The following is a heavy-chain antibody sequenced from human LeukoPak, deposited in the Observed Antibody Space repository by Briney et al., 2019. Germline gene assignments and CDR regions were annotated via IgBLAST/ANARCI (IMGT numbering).Heavy chain of an antibody. CDR2: FDPEDGET. V-gene: IGHV1-24*01. Sequence: TSVKVSCKVSGYTLTELSMHWVRQAPGKGLEWIGGFDPEDGETIYAQKFQGRVTMTEDTSTDTAYMELSSLRSEDTAVYYCATDSLGIAAAGRAKFDYWGQGTLVTVSS. CDR1: GYTLTELS. D-gene: IGHD6-13*01. J-gene: IGHJ4*02. CDR3: ATDSLGIAAAGRAKFDY.